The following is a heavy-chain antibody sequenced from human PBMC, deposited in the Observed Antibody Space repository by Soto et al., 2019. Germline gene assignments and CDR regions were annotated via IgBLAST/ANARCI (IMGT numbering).Heavy chain of an antibody. Sequence: SGPTLVNPTQTLTLTCTFSGFSLSTHTVGVAWIRQPPGKALEWLALIYWDEDKRYSPSLESRLTITNDTSKNQVVLTMTNMEPVHTATYYGAHIVQFDYRVYHLEVWAQGIQVTV. D-gene: IGHD3-9*01. J-gene: IGHJ4*02. CDR3: AHIVQFDYRVYHLEV. CDR1: GFSLSTHTVG. V-gene: IGHV2-5*02. CDR2: IYWDEDK.